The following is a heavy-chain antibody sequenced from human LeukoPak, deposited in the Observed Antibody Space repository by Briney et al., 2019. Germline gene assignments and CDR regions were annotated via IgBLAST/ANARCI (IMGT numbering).Heavy chain of an antibody. CDR3: ARAHIVGATPFDY. D-gene: IGHD1-26*01. Sequence: GASVKVSCKASGYTFTGYYMHWVRQAPGQGLEWMGWINPNSGGTNYAQKFQGRVTMTRDTSISTAYMELSRLRSDDTAVYYCARAHIVGATPFDYWGQGTLVTVSS. CDR1: GYTFTGYY. CDR2: INPNSGGT. J-gene: IGHJ4*02. V-gene: IGHV1-2*02.